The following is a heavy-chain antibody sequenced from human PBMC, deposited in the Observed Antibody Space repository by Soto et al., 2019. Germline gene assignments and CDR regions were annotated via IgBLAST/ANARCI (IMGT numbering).Heavy chain of an antibody. CDR1: GYTFTSYG. CDR2: ISAYNGNT. D-gene: IGHD2-2*01. J-gene: IGHJ4*02. Sequence: ASVKVSCKASGYTFTSYGISWVRQAPGQGLEWMGWISAYNGNTNYAQKLQGRVTMTTDTSTSTAYMELRSVRSDDTAVYYGARDDCSRSSCYASGYDSFDYWGQGTLVTVSS. V-gene: IGHV1-18*01. CDR3: ARDDCSRSSCYASGYDSFDY.